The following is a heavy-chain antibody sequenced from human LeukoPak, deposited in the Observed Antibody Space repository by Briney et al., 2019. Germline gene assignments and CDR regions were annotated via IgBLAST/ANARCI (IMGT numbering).Heavy chain of an antibody. V-gene: IGHV3-23*01. J-gene: IGHJ4*02. Sequence: GGSLRPSCAASGFTFNSYAMSWVRQAPGKGLEWVSAIGGGGGSTYYADSVKGRFTISRDNSKNTLYLQMNSLRAEDTAVYYCAKRGMTTIKEGFDYWGQGTLVTVSS. CDR2: IGGGGGST. CDR3: AKRGMTTIKEGFDY. D-gene: IGHD5-24*01. CDR1: GFTFNSYA.